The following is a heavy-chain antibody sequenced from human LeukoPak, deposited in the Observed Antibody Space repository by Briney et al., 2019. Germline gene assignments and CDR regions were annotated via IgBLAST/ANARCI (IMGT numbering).Heavy chain of an antibody. D-gene: IGHD3-22*01. J-gene: IGHJ4*02. V-gene: IGHV4-30-2*01. CDR1: GGSINNGGYP. CDR3: ARGDRDLGY. Sequence: SETLSLTCAVSGGSINNGGYPWSWIRQPPGKGLEWIGYIYHSESTYYNPSLKSRVTMSVDTSKNQFSLKLTSVTAADTAVYYCARGDRDLGYWGQGTLVTVSS. CDR2: IYHSEST.